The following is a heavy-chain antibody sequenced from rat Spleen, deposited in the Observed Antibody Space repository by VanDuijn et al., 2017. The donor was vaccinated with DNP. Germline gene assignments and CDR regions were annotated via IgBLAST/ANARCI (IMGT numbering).Heavy chain of an antibody. CDR2: ISYDGSST. J-gene: IGHJ2*01. CDR3: ARLGLRRGPFDY. D-gene: IGHD1-11*01. V-gene: IGHV5-29*01. CDR1: GFTFSDYY. Sequence: EVQLVESDGGLVQPGRSLKLSCAASGFTFSDYYMAWVRQAPTKGLEWVATISYDGSSTYYRDSVKGRFTISRDNAKSTLYLQMDSLRSEDTATYYCARLGLRRGPFDYWGQGVMVTVSS.